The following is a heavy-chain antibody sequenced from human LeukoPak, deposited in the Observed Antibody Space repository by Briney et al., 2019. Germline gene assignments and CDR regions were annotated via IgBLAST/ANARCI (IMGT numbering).Heavy chain of an antibody. CDR2: INHSGST. J-gene: IGHJ4*02. V-gene: IGHV4-34*01. Sequence: SETLSLTCAVYGGSFSGYYWSWIRQPPGKGLEWIGEINHSGSTNYNPSLKSRVTISVDTSKNQFSLKLSSVTAADTAVYYCARGVGGHYYDSSGLSHTFDYWGQGTLVTVSS. D-gene: IGHD3-22*01. CDR1: GGSFSGYY. CDR3: ARGVGGHYYDSSGLSHTFDY.